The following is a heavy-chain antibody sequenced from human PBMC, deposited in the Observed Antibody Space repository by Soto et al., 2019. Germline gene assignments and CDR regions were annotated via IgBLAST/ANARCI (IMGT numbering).Heavy chain of an antibody. V-gene: IGHV1-2*02. J-gene: IGHJ6*02. CDR2: INPNSGDT. CDR1: GYTFIGYY. D-gene: IGHD6-13*01. Sequence: ASVKVSCKASGYTFIGYYLHWVRQAPGQGLEWMGWINPNSGDTNYAEKFQGRVTMTRDTSISTAYMDLSRLRSDDTAVYYCASFYSSSIGEYYYYGMDVWGQGTTVTVSS. CDR3: ASFYSSSIGEYYYYGMDV.